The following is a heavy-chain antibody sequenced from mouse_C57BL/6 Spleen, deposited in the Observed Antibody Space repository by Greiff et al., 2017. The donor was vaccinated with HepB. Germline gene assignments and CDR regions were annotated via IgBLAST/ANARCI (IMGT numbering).Heavy chain of an antibody. D-gene: IGHD1-1*01. V-gene: IGHV1-19*01. CDR2: INPYNGGT. Sequence: EVQLQQSGPVLVKPGASVKMSCKASGYTFTDYYMNWVKQSHGKSLEWIGVINPYNGGTSYNQKFKGKATLTVDKSSSTAYMELNSLTSEDSAVYYCARESLTTVVGGDYFDYWGQGTTLTVSS. J-gene: IGHJ2*01. CDR3: ARESLTTVVGGDYFDY. CDR1: GYTFTDYY.